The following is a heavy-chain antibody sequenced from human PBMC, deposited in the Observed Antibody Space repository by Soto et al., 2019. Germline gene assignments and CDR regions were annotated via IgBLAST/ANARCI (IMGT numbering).Heavy chain of an antibody. J-gene: IGHJ6*02. CDR3: ARGVSNYDFWSGYSYYYYYGMDV. D-gene: IGHD3-3*01. CDR2: IIPIFGTA. Sequence: QVQLVQSGAEVKKPGSSVKVSCKASVGTFSSYAISWVRQAPGQGLEWMGGIIPIFGTANYAQKFQGRVTITADESTSTAYMELSSLRSEDTAVYYCARGVSNYDFWSGYSYYYYYGMDVWGQGTTVTVSS. CDR1: VGTFSSYA. V-gene: IGHV1-69*01.